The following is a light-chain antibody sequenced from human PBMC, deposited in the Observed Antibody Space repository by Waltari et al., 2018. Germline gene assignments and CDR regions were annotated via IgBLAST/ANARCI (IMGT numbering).Light chain of an antibody. CDR3: QQYSTSSS. Sequence: EIVLTQSPGTLSLSPGERATLSCRASQSVYSNYLVWYQQRPGQAPMLLIYGASNRAAGIPDRCTGGGSGTDFTLTISGLEPEDFAVYYCQQYSTSSSFGQGTRLEIK. CDR2: GAS. V-gene: IGKV3-20*01. J-gene: IGKJ5*01. CDR1: QSVYSNY.